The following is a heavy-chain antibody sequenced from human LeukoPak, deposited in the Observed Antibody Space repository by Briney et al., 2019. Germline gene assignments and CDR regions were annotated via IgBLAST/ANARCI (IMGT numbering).Heavy chain of an antibody. CDR1: GGSISSYY. CDR3: ARVTTMIVEDAFDI. Sequence: SETLSLICTVSGGSISSYYWSWIRQPPGKGLELIGYIYYSGSTNYNPSLKSRVTISVDTSKNQFSLKLSSVTAADTAVYYCARVTTMIVEDAFDIWGQGTMVTVSS. V-gene: IGHV4-59*01. J-gene: IGHJ3*02. D-gene: IGHD3-22*01. CDR2: IYYSGST.